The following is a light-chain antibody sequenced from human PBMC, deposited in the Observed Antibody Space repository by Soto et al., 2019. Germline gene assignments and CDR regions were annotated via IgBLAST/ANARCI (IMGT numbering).Light chain of an antibody. J-gene: IGLJ1*01. Sequence: QSALTQPRSVSESPGRSVTISCTGTSSDVGGYNFVSWYQQHPDKAPKLMIYDVSKRPSGVPDRFSGSKSGYTASLTISGLQAEDEADYYCCSYAGSYSYVFGTGTKVTVL. V-gene: IGLV2-11*01. CDR2: DVS. CDR3: CSYAGSYSYV. CDR1: SSDVGGYNF.